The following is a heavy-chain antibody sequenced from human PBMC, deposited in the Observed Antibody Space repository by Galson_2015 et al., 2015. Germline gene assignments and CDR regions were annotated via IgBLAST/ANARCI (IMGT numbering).Heavy chain of an antibody. Sequence: SLRLSCAASGFTFSSYSMNWVRQAPGKGLEWVSSISSSSSYIYYADSVKGRFTISRDNAKNSLYLQMNSLRAEDTAVYYCARVGTRGIQPAYYYYYMDVWGTGTTVTVSS. CDR3: ARVGTRGIQPAYYYYYMDV. CDR1: GFTFSSYS. V-gene: IGHV3-21*01. CDR2: ISSSSSYI. D-gene: IGHD5-18*01. J-gene: IGHJ6*03.